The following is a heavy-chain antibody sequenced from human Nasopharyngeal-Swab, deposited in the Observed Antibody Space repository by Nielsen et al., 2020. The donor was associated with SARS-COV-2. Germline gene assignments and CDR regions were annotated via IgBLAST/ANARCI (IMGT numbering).Heavy chain of an antibody. CDR3: ARDKCSGGSCYSYWFDP. J-gene: IGHJ5*02. CDR1: GYTFTGYY. Sequence: ASVKVSCKASGYTFTGYYMHWVRQAPGQGLEWMGWINPNSGGTNYAQKFQGWVTMTRDTSISTAYMELSRLRSDDTAVYYCARDKCSGGSCYSYWFDPWGQGTLVTVSS. CDR2: INPNSGGT. V-gene: IGHV1-2*04. D-gene: IGHD2-15*01.